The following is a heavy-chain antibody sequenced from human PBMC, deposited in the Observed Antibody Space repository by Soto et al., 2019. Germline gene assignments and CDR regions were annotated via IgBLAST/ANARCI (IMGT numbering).Heavy chain of an antibody. CDR1: GGSIISHH. V-gene: IGHV4-59*11. Sequence: QVQLQESGPGLVKPSETLSLTCTVSGGSIISHHWSWIRQPPGKGPECIGSIHDSGSTTYNPSLKSRVTISVDTSKNQFSLSMTSVTAADTAVYYCARGGASSIWLDYWGQGILVTVSS. D-gene: IGHD6-13*01. CDR2: IHDSGST. J-gene: IGHJ4*02. CDR3: ARGGASSIWLDY.